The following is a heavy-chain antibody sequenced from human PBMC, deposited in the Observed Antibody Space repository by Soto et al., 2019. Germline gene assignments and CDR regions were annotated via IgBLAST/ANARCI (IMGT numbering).Heavy chain of an antibody. CDR1: GDSISSNNHL. CDR2: IHYRGNT. CDR3: AILYGFCISMISHAHYAMDV. V-gene: IGHV4-39*01. D-gene: IGHD2-2*01. J-gene: IGHJ6*02. Sequence: PSETLSLTCTVSGDSISSNNHLWAWIRQPTRKGLDWIGSIHYRGNTYYAPSFTSRLTMSVDPSKNQFSLKFSSVPAADTAVYYCAILYGFCISMISHAHYAMDVWGQGTTVTGSS.